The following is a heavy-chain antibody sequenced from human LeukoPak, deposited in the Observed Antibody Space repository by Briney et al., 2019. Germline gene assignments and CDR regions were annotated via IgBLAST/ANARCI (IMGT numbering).Heavy chain of an antibody. Sequence: SETLSLTCTVSGGSISSYYWSWLRQSPGKGLEWIGYIYDTGTTNYSPSLSSRVTISVDTSRNQFSLKLNSLTAADTAVYYCAREVGSQYYGSGSYSAAHFDHWGQGTLVTVSS. CDR2: IYDTGTT. CDR1: GGSISSYY. J-gene: IGHJ4*02. D-gene: IGHD3-10*01. CDR3: AREVGSQYYGSGSYSAAHFDH. V-gene: IGHV4-59*01.